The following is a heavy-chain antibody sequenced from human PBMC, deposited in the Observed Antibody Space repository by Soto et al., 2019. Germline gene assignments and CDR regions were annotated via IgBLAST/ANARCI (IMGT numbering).Heavy chain of an antibody. CDR3: ARATHYYYGMDV. V-gene: IGHV3-11*06. CDR2: ISSSSSYT. J-gene: IGHJ6*02. Sequence: PVGSLRLSCAASGFTFSDYYMSWIRQAPGKGLEWVSYISSSSSYTNYADSVKGRFTISRDNAKNSLYLQMNSLRAEDTAVYYCARATHYYYGMDVWGQGTTVTV. CDR1: GFTFSDYY.